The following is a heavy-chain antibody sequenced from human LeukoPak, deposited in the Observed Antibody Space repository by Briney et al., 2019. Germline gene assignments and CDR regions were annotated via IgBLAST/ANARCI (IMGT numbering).Heavy chain of an antibody. V-gene: IGHV3-23*01. CDR2: ISGSGGST. D-gene: IGHD6-19*01. CDR3: AKGGQWLAYNWFDP. Sequence: GGSPRLSCAASGFTFSSYAMSWVRQAPGKGLEWVSAISGSGGSTYYADSVKGRLTISRDNSKNTLYLQMNSLRAEDTAVYYCAKGGQWLAYNWFDPWGQGILVTVYS. CDR1: GFTFSSYA. J-gene: IGHJ5*02.